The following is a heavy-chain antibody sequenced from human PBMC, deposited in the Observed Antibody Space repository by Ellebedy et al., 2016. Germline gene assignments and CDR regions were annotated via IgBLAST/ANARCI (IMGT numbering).Heavy chain of an antibody. J-gene: IGHJ2*01. CDR1: GFTFKTYA. CDR2: LSGSGPKT. D-gene: IGHD2-21*01. CDR3: AKHETDGDYYFDP. Sequence: GESLKISCAASGFTFKTYAMSWVRQAPGEGLEWVSTLSGSGPKTYYADSVQGRFTISRDNSKSTLYLQMNSLRAEDTAVYYCAKHETDGDYYFDPWGRGTLVTVSS. V-gene: IGHV3-23*01.